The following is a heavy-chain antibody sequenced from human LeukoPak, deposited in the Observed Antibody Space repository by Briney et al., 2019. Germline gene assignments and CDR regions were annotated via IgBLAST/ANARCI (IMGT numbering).Heavy chain of an antibody. D-gene: IGHD3-22*01. CDR2: INPNSGGT. Sequence: GASVNVSCKASGYTLTGYYMHWVRQAPGQGLEWMGWINPNSGGTNYAQMFQGRVTMTRDRSISTAYMELSRLRSDDTAVYYCARVDDRWHYYDSSGHRKLFDYWGQGTLVTVSS. CDR1: GYTLTGYY. J-gene: IGHJ4*02. CDR3: ARVDDRWHYYDSSGHRKLFDY. V-gene: IGHV1-2*02.